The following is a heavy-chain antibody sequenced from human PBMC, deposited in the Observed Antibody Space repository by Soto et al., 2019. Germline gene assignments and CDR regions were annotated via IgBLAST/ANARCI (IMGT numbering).Heavy chain of an antibody. J-gene: IGHJ4*02. CDR3: ARQEVVVVIAQTPFDY. Sequence: SETLSLTCTVSGNSIASYNYYWGWIRQPPGKGLEWIGSVYYGGKTHYNPSLESRVTISVDTSKSQFYLSLSSVTATDTAVYYCARQEVVVVIAQTPFDYWGQGTPVTVSS. V-gene: IGHV4-39*01. CDR2: VYYGGKT. CDR1: GNSIASYNYY. D-gene: IGHD2-21*01.